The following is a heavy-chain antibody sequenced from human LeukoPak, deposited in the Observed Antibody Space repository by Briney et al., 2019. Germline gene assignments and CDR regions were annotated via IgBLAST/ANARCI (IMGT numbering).Heavy chain of an antibody. Sequence: ASVKVSCKASGYTFTSYGISWVRQAPGQGLEWMGWISAYNGNTNYAQKLQGRVTMTTDTSTSTAYMELRSLRSDDTAVYYCARDPPDSSGWAYFQHWARAPWSPSPQ. CDR3: ARDPPDSSGWAYFQH. V-gene: IGHV1-18*01. CDR2: ISAYNGNT. CDR1: GYTFTSYG. D-gene: IGHD6-19*01. J-gene: IGHJ1*01.